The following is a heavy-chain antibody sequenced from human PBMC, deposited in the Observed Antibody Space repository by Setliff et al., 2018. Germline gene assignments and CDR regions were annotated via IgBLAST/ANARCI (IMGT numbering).Heavy chain of an antibody. D-gene: IGHD6-13*01. J-gene: IGHJ4*02. V-gene: IGHV1-2*02. Sequence: ASVKVSCKASGYTFTGPYMHWVRQAPGQGLEWMGWINPDTGYSKYAQKFQGRVTLTRDTSLTTAYMELRSLTSDDTAAYYCATQTAAYYFDYWGQGAQVTVSS. CDR2: INPDTGYS. CDR3: ATQTAAYYFDY. CDR1: GYTFTGPY.